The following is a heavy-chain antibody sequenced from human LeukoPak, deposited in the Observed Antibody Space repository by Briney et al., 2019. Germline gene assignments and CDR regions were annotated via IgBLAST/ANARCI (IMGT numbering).Heavy chain of an antibody. J-gene: IGHJ4*02. CDR3: ARDGRLDY. Sequence: PGGSLRLTCAASRFTFSDYYMCWIRQAPGKGLEWISYIGPTDSHIYYADSVRGRFTISRDNAKNSLYLEMSSLRADDTAVYYCARDGRLDYWGLGTLVIVST. CDR1: RFTFSDYY. CDR2: IGPTDSHI. V-gene: IGHV3-11*01.